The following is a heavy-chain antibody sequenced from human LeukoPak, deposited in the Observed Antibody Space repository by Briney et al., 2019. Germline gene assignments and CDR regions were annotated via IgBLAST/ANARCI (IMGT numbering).Heavy chain of an antibody. CDR3: ARTYDSSGYYDQGLDY. D-gene: IGHD3-22*01. Sequence: PGGSLRLSCAASGFTFRSYNMHWVRQAPGKGLEWVAVIWYDGSNKYYADSVKGRFTISRDNAKNSLYLQMNSLRAEDTAVYYCARTYDSSGYYDQGLDYWGQGTLVTVSS. CDR1: GFTFRSYN. V-gene: IGHV3-30-3*01. J-gene: IGHJ4*02. CDR2: IWYDGSNK.